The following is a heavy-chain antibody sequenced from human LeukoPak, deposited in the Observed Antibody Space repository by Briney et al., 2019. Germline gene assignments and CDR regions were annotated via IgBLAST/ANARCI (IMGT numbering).Heavy chain of an antibody. CDR3: AREPSGQVTMTKDAFDI. CDR2: ISGSGGST. V-gene: IGHV3-23*01. D-gene: IGHD3/OR15-3a*01. Sequence: GGSLRLSCAASGFTFSSYAMSWVRQAPGKGLEWVSAISGSGGSTYYADSVKGRFTISRDNSKNTLYLQMNSLRAEDTAVYYCAREPSGQVTMTKDAFDIWGQGTMVTVSS. CDR1: GFTFSSYA. J-gene: IGHJ3*02.